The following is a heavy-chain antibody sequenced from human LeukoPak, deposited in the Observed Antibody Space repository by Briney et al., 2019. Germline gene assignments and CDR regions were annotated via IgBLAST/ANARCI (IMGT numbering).Heavy chain of an antibody. V-gene: IGHV1-69*05. D-gene: IGHD3-22*01. CDR3: ARDAYDSSGYYPYYFDY. J-gene: IGHJ4*02. CDR1: GGTFSSYA. CDR2: IIPIFSTA. Sequence: SVKVSCKASGGTFSSYAISWVRQAPGQGLEWMGGIIPIFSTANYAQKFQGRVTITTDESTSTAYMELSSLRSEDTAVYYCARDAYDSSGYYPYYFDYWGQGTLVTVSS.